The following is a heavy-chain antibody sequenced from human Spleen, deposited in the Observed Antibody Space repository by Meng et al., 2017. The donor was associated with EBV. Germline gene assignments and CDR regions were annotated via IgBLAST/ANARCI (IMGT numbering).Heavy chain of an antibody. CDR3: ARGGSYDASGSYANWFDP. CDR1: GGSITSNDW. V-gene: IGHV4-4*02. CDR2: IYQSGST. D-gene: IGHD3-10*01. J-gene: IGHJ5*02. Sequence: QARRRESGPGLVKPSGTLSRTCAVSGGSITSNDWWSWVRQPPGKGLEWIGEIYQSGSTNYNPSLKSRVTISVDKSKNQFSLKLSSVTAADTAVYYCARGGSYDASGSYANWFDPWGQVPWSPSPQ.